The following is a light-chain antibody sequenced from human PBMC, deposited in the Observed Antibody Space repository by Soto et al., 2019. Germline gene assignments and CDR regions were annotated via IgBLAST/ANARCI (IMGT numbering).Light chain of an antibody. CDR2: DAY. V-gene: IGKV3-11*01. J-gene: IGKJ4*01. CDR1: QSVDIY. Sequence: EVVLTQSPATLSLSPGESATLSCRASQSVDIYLDWYQQKPGQAPRHLIYDAYNRATGIPARFSGSGSGTDFTLTISSLEPEDFAVYYCQQRRIWPPLTFGGGTKVEIK. CDR3: QQRRIWPPLT.